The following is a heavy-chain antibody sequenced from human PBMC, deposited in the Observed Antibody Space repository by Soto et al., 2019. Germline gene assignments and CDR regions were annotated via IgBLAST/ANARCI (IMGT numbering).Heavy chain of an antibody. V-gene: IGHV4-30-4*01. Sequence: QVQLQESGPGLVKPSQTLSLTCTVSGGSISSGDYYWRWIRQPPGKGLEWIGYIYYSGSNYYNPSRKRRVTIAVDTSKNQFSLKLRYVTAADTAVYYCARAYGSGSYYRGPDAFDIWGQGTMVTVSS. D-gene: IGHD3-10*01. J-gene: IGHJ3*02. CDR2: IYYSGSN. CDR1: GGSISSGDYY. CDR3: ARAYGSGSYYRGPDAFDI.